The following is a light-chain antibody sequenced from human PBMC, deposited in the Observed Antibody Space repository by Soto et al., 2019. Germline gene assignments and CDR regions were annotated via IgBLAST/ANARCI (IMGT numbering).Light chain of an antibody. CDR3: QQYETFSGT. CDR2: DAS. Sequence: DIQMTQSPSTLSASIGDRVTITCRASQSITNRLAWYQQKPGKAPKVLIYDASSLESGVPSRFSGSGSGTKFTLTIASLQPDDFATYYCQQYETFSGTFGPGTKVE. J-gene: IGKJ1*01. CDR1: QSITNR. V-gene: IGKV1-5*01.